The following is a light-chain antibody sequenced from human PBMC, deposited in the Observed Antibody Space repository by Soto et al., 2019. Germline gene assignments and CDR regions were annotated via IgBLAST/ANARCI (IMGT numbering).Light chain of an antibody. CDR2: HAS. J-gene: IGKJ5*01. V-gene: IGKV1D-13*01. CDR1: QDIRIA. Sequence: AIQLTQSPSSLSASVGDRVTISCRASQDIRIALAWYQQKSGKAPEVLIYHASTLGSGVPSTFSGSGSGTDFTLTISRLQPEDSATYYCQHYFNYPITFGQGTRLEI. CDR3: QHYFNYPIT.